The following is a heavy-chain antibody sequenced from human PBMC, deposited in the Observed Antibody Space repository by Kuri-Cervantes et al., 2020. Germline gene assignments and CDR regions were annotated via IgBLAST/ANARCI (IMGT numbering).Heavy chain of an antibody. D-gene: IGHD4-23*01. V-gene: IGHV3-53*01. CDR1: GFTVSSNY. CDR3: AREPSGSNAGAVDY. J-gene: IGHJ4*02. CDR2: IYSGDT. Sequence: GGSLRLSCAASGFTVSSNYMSWVRQAPGRGLEWVSIIYSGDTYYTDSVKGRFTISRDDSMNTLYLQMNSLRAEDSAVYYCAREPSGSNAGAVDYWGQGTLVTVSS.